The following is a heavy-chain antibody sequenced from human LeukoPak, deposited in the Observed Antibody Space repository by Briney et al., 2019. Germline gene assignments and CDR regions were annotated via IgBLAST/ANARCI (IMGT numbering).Heavy chain of an antibody. V-gene: IGHV3-23*01. D-gene: IGHD3-3*01. Sequence: GGSLRLSCAASGFTFSSYAMSWVRQAPGKGLEWVSAISGSGGSTYYADSVKGRFTISRDNSKNTLYLQMNSLKTEDTAVYYCTTAGDFWGNDYWGQGTLVTVSS. CDR1: GFTFSSYA. CDR2: ISGSGGST. CDR3: TTAGDFWGNDY. J-gene: IGHJ4*02.